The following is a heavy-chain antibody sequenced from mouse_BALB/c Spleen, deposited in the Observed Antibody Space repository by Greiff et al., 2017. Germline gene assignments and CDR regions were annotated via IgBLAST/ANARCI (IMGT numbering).Heavy chain of an antibody. CDR2: IDPANGNT. J-gene: IGHJ4*01. Sequence: EVKLQESGAELVKPGASVKLSCTASGFNIKDTYMHWVKQRPEQGLEWIGRIDPANGNTKYDPKFQGKATITADTSSNTAYLQLSSLTSEDTAVYYCARLWGPYAMDYWGQGTSVTVSS. CDR1: GFNIKDTY. V-gene: IGHV14-3*02. CDR3: ARLWGPYAMDY.